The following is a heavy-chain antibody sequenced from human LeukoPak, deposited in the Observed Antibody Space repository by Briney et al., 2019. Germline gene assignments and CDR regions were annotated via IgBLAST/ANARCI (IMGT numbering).Heavy chain of an antibody. Sequence: ASVEVSCKVSGYTLTELSMHWVRQAPGKGLEWMGGFDPEDGETIYAQKFQGRVTMTEDTSTDTAYMELSSLRSEDTAVYYCATGPLMVRGVISSPSYYYYGMDVWGQGTTVTVSS. J-gene: IGHJ6*02. D-gene: IGHD3-10*01. CDR1: GYTLTELS. V-gene: IGHV1-24*01. CDR2: FDPEDGET. CDR3: ATGPLMVRGVISSPSYYYYGMDV.